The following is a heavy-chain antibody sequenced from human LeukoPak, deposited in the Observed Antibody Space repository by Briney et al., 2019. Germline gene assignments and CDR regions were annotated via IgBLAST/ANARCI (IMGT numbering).Heavy chain of an antibody. CDR2: FSGGGDHT. Sequence: GGSLRLSCAASGFTFSGYAMSWVRQAPGKGLEWVSTFSGGGDHTYYADSVKGRFTISRDKSKNTLHLQMNSLRVEDTAVYCCAKDSGYDFFVDYFDYWGQGTLVTVSS. J-gene: IGHJ4*02. CDR1: GFTFSGYA. V-gene: IGHV3-23*01. CDR3: AKDSGYDFFVDYFDY. D-gene: IGHD5-12*01.